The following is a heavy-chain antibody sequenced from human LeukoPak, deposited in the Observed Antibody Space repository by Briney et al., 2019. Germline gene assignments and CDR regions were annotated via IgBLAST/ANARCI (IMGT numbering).Heavy chain of an antibody. CDR2: INAGNGNT. Sequence: ASVKVSCKASGYTFTSYAMHWVRQAPGQRLEWMGWINAGNGNTKYPQKFQGRVTITRDTSASTAYMELSSLRSEDTAVYYCARRWQSDYWGQGTLVTVSS. CDR1: GYTFTSYA. CDR3: ARRWQSDY. D-gene: IGHD5-24*01. J-gene: IGHJ4*02. V-gene: IGHV1-3*01.